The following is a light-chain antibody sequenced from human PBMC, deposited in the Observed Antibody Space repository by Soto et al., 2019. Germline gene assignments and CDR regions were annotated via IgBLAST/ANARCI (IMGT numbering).Light chain of an antibody. CDR1: SSDVGSYNL. V-gene: IGLV2-23*01. CDR2: EGS. CDR3: CSYAGSSISVV. Sequence: QSVLTQPASVSGSPGQSITISCTGTSSDVGSYNLVSWYQQHPGKAPKLMIYEGSKRPSGVSNRSSGSKSGNTASLTISGLQAEDEADYYCCSYAGSSISVVFGGGTKLTVL. J-gene: IGLJ2*01.